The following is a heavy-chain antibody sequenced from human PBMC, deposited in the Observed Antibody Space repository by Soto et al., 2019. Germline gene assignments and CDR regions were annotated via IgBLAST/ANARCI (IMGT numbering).Heavy chain of an antibody. CDR1: GLTFSTYA. Sequence: EVQLLESGGGLVQPGWALRLSCAASGLTFSTYAMNWVRQAPGNGLEWVSAIGGSGGSIHYADSVKGRFTISRDNSKNTLYLQMNSLRDEDTAVYHCVKGYWKGDVWGQGTTVTVSS. CDR3: VKGYWKGDV. V-gene: IGHV3-23*01. D-gene: IGHD1-1*01. J-gene: IGHJ6*02. CDR2: IGGSGGSI.